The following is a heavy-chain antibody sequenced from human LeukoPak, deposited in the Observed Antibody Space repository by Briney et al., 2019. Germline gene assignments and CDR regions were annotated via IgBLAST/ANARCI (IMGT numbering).Heavy chain of an antibody. CDR1: GASISNYY. Sequence: SETLSLTCTVSGASISNYYWSWIRQPAGEGLEWIGRIYTSGSTTYSPSLKSRVTMSVDTSKNQFSLQLSSVTAADTAVYYCARQYFGSGKYYYAMDAWGQGITVTVSS. J-gene: IGHJ6*02. V-gene: IGHV4-4*07. CDR2: IYTSGST. D-gene: IGHD3-10*01. CDR3: ARQYFGSGKYYYAMDA.